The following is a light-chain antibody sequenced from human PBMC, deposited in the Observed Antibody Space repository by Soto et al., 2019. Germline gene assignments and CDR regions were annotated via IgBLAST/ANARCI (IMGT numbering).Light chain of an antibody. CDR3: QQSHSPPYT. CDR2: AAS. Sequence: DIQMTQSPSSVSTSVEERVTITCRASQTISKFLNWYQQKPGKAPKLLIYAASGLQSGVPSRFSGSGSGTDFTLTISSLQPEDFASYHCQQSHSPPYTFGQGTKLEMK. CDR1: QTISKF. V-gene: IGKV1-39*01. J-gene: IGKJ2*01.